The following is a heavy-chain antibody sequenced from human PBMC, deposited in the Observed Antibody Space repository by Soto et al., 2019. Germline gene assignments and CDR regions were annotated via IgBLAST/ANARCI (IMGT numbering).Heavy chain of an antibody. V-gene: IGHV3-7*01. J-gene: IGHJ4*02. D-gene: IGHD3-10*01. CDR2: IKEDGSEK. CDR1: KFTFSNYW. Sequence: EVQLVESGGGLVQPGGSLRLSCVASKFTFSNYWMTWVRQAPGKGLEWVANIKEDGSEKYYMDSVKGRFTISRDNAKNSLYLQMNSLRAEDTAVYYCARVYFKYDYWGQGTLVTVSS. CDR3: ARVYFKYDY.